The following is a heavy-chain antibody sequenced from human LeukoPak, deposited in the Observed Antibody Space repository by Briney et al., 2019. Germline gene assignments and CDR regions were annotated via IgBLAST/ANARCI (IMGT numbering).Heavy chain of an antibody. V-gene: IGHV3-74*01. J-gene: IGHJ4*02. CDR2: IDTDGSST. Sequence: GGSLRLSCAASGFTFSSYWMHWVRQAPGKGLLWVSRIDTDGSSTIYADSVKGRFTISRDNAKNTLYLQMNSLRAEDTAVYYCARAFYYYDTSGYYDNPDYWGQGTLVTVSS. CDR3: ARAFYYYDTSGYYDNPDY. CDR1: GFTFSSYW. D-gene: IGHD3-22*01.